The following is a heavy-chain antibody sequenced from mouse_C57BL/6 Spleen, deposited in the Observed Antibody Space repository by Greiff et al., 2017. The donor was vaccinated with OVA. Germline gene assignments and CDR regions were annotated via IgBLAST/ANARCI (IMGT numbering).Heavy chain of an antibody. Sequence: EVMLVESGGGLVQPGGSLKLSCAASRFTFSDYYMYWVRQTPEKRLEWVAYISNGGGSTYYPDTVKGRFTISRDNAKNTLYLQMSRLKSEDTAMYYCANGYYEDYYAMDYWGQGTSVTVSS. CDR3: ANGYYEDYYAMDY. CDR2: ISNGGGST. D-gene: IGHD2-3*01. J-gene: IGHJ4*01. V-gene: IGHV5-12*01. CDR1: RFTFSDYY.